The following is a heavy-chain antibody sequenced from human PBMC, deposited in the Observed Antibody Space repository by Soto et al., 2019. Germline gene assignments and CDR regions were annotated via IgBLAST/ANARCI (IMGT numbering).Heavy chain of an antibody. J-gene: IGHJ3*02. CDR2: ISYDGSNK. D-gene: IGHD2-21*02. CDR1: GFTFSSYG. Sequence: QVQLVESGGGVVQPGRSLRLSCAASGFTFSSYGMHWVRQAPGEGLEWVAVISYDGSNKYYADSVKGRFTISRDNSKNTLYLQMNSLRAEDTAVYYCAKDHPYGGNSGDGAFDIWGQGTMVTVSS. V-gene: IGHV3-30*18. CDR3: AKDHPYGGNSGDGAFDI.